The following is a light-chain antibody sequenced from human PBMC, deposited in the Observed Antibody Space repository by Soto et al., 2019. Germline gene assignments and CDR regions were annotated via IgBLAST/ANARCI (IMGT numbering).Light chain of an antibody. CDR1: SSNIGAGYD. CDR2: GNS. Sequence: QSVLTQPPSVSGAPGQRVTISCTGSSSNIGAGYDVHWYQQLPGTAPKLLIYGNSNRPSGVPDRFSGSKSGTSASLAITGLQAEDEADYYCQSYDSSLSALVFGGGTKLTRP. V-gene: IGLV1-40*01. J-gene: IGLJ2*01. CDR3: QSYDSSLSALV.